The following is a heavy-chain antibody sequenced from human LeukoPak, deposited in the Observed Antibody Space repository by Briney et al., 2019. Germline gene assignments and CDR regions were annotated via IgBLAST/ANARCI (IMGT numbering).Heavy chain of an antibody. Sequence: PSETLSLTCTVSGYSISSGYYWGWIRQPPGKGLEWIGSIYHSGSTYYNPSLKSRVTISVDTSKNQFSLKLSSVTAADTAVYYCARRGGSGSYSKYYFDYWGQGNLVTVSS. V-gene: IGHV4-38-2*02. CDR2: IYHSGST. D-gene: IGHD3-10*01. CDR3: ARRGGSGSYSKYYFDY. CDR1: GYSISSGYY. J-gene: IGHJ4*02.